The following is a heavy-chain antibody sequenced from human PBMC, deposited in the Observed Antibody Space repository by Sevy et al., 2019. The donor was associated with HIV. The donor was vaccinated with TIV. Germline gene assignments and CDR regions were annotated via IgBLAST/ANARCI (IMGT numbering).Heavy chain of an antibody. Sequence: ASVKVSCKVSGYTLTKLSMHWVRQAPGKGLEWMGSFDPEDGETLYAQSLQGRITMIEDTSTDTAYMELNSLRSEDMAVYYCATTKDYYESSGCPFDYWGQGTLVTVSS. CDR1: GYTLTKLS. D-gene: IGHD3-22*01. CDR3: ATTKDYYESSGCPFDY. V-gene: IGHV1-24*01. J-gene: IGHJ4*02. CDR2: FDPEDGET.